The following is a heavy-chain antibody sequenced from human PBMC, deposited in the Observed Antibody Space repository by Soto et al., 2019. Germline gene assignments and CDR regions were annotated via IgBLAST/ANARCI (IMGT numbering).Heavy chain of an antibody. J-gene: IGHJ5*02. CDR2: SDHSGSA. CDR1: GGSISSDNW. D-gene: IGHD5-12*01. V-gene: IGHV4-4*02. CDR3: ARDYSGYSLSP. Sequence: QMHLQESGPGLVRPSETLSLTCEVSGGSISSDNWWTWVRQAPGKGLEWIGESDHSGSANYNPSLKSRDTISLDSYKNQFSLKLNSVTAADTAVYYSARDYSGYSLSPWGQGTLVTVSS.